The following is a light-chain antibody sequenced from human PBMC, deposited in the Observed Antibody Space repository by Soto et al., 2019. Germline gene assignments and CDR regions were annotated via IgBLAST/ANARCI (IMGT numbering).Light chain of an antibody. Sequence: EIVLTQSPGTLSLSPGERATLSCRANQSVSGSYLAWYQQKPGQAPRLLIYGASSRATGIPDRFTGSGSGTDFTLTVSRLEPEDFAVYYCHQYGSPWTFGQGTKVENK. CDR3: HQYGSPWT. CDR1: QSVSGSY. CDR2: GAS. J-gene: IGKJ1*01. V-gene: IGKV3-20*01.